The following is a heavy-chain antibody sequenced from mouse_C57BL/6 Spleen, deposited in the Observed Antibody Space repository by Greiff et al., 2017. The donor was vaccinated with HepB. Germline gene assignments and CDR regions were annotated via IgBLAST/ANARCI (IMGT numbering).Heavy chain of an antibody. CDR1: GFTFSSYG. Sequence: KLVESGGDLVKPGGSLKLSCAASGFTFSSYGMSWVRQTPDKRLEWVATISSGGSYTYYPDSVKGRFTISRDNAKNTLYLQMSSLKSEDTAMYYCARGGLRQNFDVWGTGTTVTVSS. CDR3: ARGGLRQNFDV. CDR2: ISSGGSYT. D-gene: IGHD2-4*01. V-gene: IGHV5-6*02. J-gene: IGHJ1*03.